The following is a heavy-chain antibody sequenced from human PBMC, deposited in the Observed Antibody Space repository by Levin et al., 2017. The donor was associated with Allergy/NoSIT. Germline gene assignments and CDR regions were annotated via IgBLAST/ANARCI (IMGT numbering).Heavy chain of an antibody. Sequence: LSQTLSLTCTVSGGSISSSSYYWGWIRQPPGKGLEWIGSIYYSGSTYYNPSLKSRVTISVDTSKNQFSLKLSSVTAADTAVYYCARVRGLLSRNNWFDPWGQGTLVTVSS. CDR3: ARVRGLLSRNNWFDP. J-gene: IGHJ5*02. CDR2: IYYSGST. CDR1: GGSISSSSYY. D-gene: IGHD1-14*01. V-gene: IGHV4-39*07.